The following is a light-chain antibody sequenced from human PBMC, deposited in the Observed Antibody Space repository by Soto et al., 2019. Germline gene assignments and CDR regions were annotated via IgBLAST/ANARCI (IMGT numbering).Light chain of an antibody. J-gene: IGKJ5*01. CDR3: QQSASFPMT. CDR2: GAS. Sequence: DIQMTQSPSSVSASVGDRVTITCRASQYVGSSLVWYQQKPGRAPNLLIYGASSLQSGVSSRFSGSGSGTYFTLTISSLPPEDFATYYCQQSASFPMTFGQGTRQEIK. V-gene: IGKV1-12*01. CDR1: QYVGSS.